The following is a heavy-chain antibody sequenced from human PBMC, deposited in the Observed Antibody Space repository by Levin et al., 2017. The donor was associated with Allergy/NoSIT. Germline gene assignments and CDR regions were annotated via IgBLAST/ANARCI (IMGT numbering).Heavy chain of an antibody. Sequence: SGGSLRLSCAASGFTFSSYGMHWVRQAPGKGLEWVAVIWYDGSNKYYADSVKGRFTISRDNSKNTLYLQMNSLRAEDTAVYYCARENTAMVLDYWGQGTLVTVSS. D-gene: IGHD5-18*01. CDR2: IWYDGSNK. CDR1: GFTFSSYG. CDR3: ARENTAMVLDY. J-gene: IGHJ4*02. V-gene: IGHV3-33*01.